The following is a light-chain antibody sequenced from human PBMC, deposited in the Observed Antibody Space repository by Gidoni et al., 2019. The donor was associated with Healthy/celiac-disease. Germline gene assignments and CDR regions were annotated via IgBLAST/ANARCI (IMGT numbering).Light chain of an antibody. CDR1: LSISNW. CDR2: KAS. CDR3: QQYNSYSST. Sequence: DIQMTQTPSTRSASVGDIVTITSRAILSISNWLDWYKQKPGKDPKILIYKASILESGVPSRFSGSGSGTEFTLTISSLQHYDFATYYCQQYNSYSSTFGQGTKVEIK. V-gene: IGKV1-5*03. J-gene: IGKJ1*01.